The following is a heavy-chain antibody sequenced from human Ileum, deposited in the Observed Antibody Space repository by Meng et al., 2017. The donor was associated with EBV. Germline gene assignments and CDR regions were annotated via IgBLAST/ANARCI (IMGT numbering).Heavy chain of an antibody. V-gene: IGHV2-5*01. CDR2: IDGQGEK. D-gene: IGHD6-25*01. CDR1: GSCLRCSGVG. Sequence: QISFEEHAPTVVKPPQIRTLTCNLPGSCLRCSGVGLGWVRQPPGRALEWLAMIDGQGEKHYSPPLTSRLTTTKDTTKTQVVITRTNMDSVDTATDYCALRPRQRLRGWFDSWGQGALVTVSS. CDR3: ALRPRQRLRGWFDS. J-gene: IGHJ5*01.